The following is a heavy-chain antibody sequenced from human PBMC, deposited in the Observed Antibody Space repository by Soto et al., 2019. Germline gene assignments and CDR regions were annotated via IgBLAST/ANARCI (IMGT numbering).Heavy chain of an antibody. J-gene: IGHJ5*02. D-gene: IGHD1-1*01. CDR3: ARVEGGRSSGTKDTSRPPPTRFGP. CDR2: INPGGGST. CDR1: GYPFSSYY. Sequence: XSVKVSCKASGYPFSSYYMHWVRQAPGQGLEWMGIINPGGGSTTYAQKFQGRVTMTRDTSTSTVYMELSSLRSEDTAVYYCARVEGGRSSGTKDTSRPPPTRFGPWGQGTLVTVSS. V-gene: IGHV1-46*01.